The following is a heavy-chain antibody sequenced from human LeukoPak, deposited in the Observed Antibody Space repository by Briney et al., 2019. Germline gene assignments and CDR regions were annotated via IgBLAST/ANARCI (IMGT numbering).Heavy chain of an antibody. CDR3: ARDGDCGGDCYLYGMDV. V-gene: IGHV3-66*01. J-gene: IGHJ6*02. Sequence: TGGSLRLSCAASGFTVSSNYMSWVRQAPGKGLEGVSVIYSGGSTYYADSVKGRFTISRDNSKNTLYLQMNSLRAEDTAVYYCARDGDCGGDCYLYGMDVWGQGTTVTVSS. CDR1: GFTVSSNY. D-gene: IGHD2-21*02. CDR2: IYSGGST.